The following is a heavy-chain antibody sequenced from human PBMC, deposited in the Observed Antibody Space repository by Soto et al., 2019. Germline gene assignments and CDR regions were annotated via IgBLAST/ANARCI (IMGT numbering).Heavy chain of an antibody. Sequence: GGSLRLSCAASGFTFSSYAMHWVRQAPGKGLEWVAVISYDGSNKYYADSVKGRFTISRDNSKNTLYLQMNSLRAEDTAVYYCAREPPYYYDSSGQIDYWGQGTLVTVSS. V-gene: IGHV3-30-3*01. CDR2: ISYDGSNK. D-gene: IGHD3-22*01. CDR3: AREPPYYYDSSGQIDY. J-gene: IGHJ4*02. CDR1: GFTFSSYA.